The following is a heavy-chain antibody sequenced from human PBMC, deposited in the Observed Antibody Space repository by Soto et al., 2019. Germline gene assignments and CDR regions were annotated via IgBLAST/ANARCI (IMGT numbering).Heavy chain of an antibody. Sequence: GGSLRLSCAASGFTVSSNYMSWVRQAPGKGLEWVSVIYSGGSTYYADSVKGRFTISRDNSKNTLYLQMNSLRAEDTAVYYCAKGDQEGLVLFDYWGQGTLVTVSS. CDR2: IYSGGST. J-gene: IGHJ4*02. CDR3: AKGDQEGLVLFDY. V-gene: IGHV3-53*01. CDR1: GFTVSSNY. D-gene: IGHD6-6*01.